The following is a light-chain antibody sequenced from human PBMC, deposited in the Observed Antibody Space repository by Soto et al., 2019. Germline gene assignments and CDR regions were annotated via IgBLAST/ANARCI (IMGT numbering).Light chain of an antibody. Sequence: EIVLTQSPGTLSLSPGERATLSCRASQSISSSYLAWYQQKPGQAPRLLIYGASSRATGIPGRFSGSGSGTDFPLTISRLEPEDFAVYYCQQYGNSPRTFGQGTKVEIK. CDR3: QQYGNSPRT. CDR2: GAS. J-gene: IGKJ1*01. V-gene: IGKV3-20*01. CDR1: QSISSSY.